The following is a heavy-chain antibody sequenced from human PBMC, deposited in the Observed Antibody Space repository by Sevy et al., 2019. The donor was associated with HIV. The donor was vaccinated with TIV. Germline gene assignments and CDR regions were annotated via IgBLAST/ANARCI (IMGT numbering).Heavy chain of an antibody. CDR2: ISHDGRNK. Sequence: GGSLRLSCGASGFSFSNYGMHWVRQAPGKGLDWVAFISHDGRNKYYVDSVKGRFTISRDNSKNTLDLQMSSLSAEDAAVYYCAKDWRWQQPIYGMNVWGQGTRVTVSS. CDR1: GFSFSNYG. D-gene: IGHD3-3*01. CDR3: AKDWRWQQPIYGMNV. V-gene: IGHV3-30*18. J-gene: IGHJ6*02.